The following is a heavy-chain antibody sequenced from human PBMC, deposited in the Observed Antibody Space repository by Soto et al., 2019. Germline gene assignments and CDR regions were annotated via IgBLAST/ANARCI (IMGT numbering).Heavy chain of an antibody. CDR1: GGSFSGYY. J-gene: IGHJ4*02. CDR2: INHSGST. V-gene: IGHV4-34*01. CDR3: ARLRRDPSSSSVDY. Sequence: SETLSLTCAVYGGSFSGYYWSWIRQPPGKGLEWIGEINHSGSTNYNPSLKSRVTISVDTSKNQFSLKLSSVTAADTAVYYCARLRRDPSSSSVDYWGQGTLVTV. D-gene: IGHD6-6*01.